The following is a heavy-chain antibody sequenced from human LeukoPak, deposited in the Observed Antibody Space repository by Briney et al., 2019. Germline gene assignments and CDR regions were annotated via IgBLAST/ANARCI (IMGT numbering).Heavy chain of an antibody. D-gene: IGHD3-10*01. Sequence: PSETLSLTCTVSGGSISSYYWSWIRQPPGKGPEWIGYIYYSGSTNYNPSLKSRVTISVDTSKNQFSLKLSSVTAADTAVYYCARGHGSGSYYTKPEFDYWGQGTLVTVSS. CDR2: IYYSGST. CDR1: GGSISSYY. CDR3: ARGHGSGSYYTKPEFDY. V-gene: IGHV4-59*08. J-gene: IGHJ4*02.